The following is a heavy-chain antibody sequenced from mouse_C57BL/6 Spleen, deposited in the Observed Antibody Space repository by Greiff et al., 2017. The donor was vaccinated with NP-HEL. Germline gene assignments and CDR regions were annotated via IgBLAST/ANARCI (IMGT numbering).Heavy chain of an antibody. CDR1: GYAFSSSW. CDR3: ARGNWDWYFDV. D-gene: IGHD4-1*01. V-gene: IGHV1-82*01. Sequence: VQLQQSGPELVKPGASVKISCKASGYAFSSSWMNWVKQRPGKGLEWIGRIYPGDGDTNYNGKFKGKATLTAAKSSSTAYMQLSSLTSEDSAVYFCARGNWDWYFDVWGTGTTVTVSS. CDR2: IYPGDGDT. J-gene: IGHJ1*03.